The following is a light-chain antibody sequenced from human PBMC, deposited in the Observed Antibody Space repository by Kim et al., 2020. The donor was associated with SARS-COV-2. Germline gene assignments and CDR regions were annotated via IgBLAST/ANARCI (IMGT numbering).Light chain of an antibody. Sequence: SYELTQPLSVSVALGQTARITCGGNNIGSKNVHWYQQKPGQAPVLVIYRDSNRPSGIPERFSGSNSGNTATLTISRAQAGDEADYYCQAWDSSTAWGVGG. CDR2: RDS. V-gene: IGLV3-9*01. CDR3: QAWDSSTAWG. J-gene: IGLJ3*02. CDR1: NIGSKN.